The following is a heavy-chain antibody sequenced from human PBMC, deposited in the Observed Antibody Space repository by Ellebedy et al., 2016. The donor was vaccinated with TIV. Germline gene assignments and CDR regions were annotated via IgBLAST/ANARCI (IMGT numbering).Heavy chain of an antibody. D-gene: IGHD2-2*01. Sequence: SVKVSCXASGGTFSNFAISWVRQAPGQGLEWMGGIIPTFGTTNSAQNFQGRVTITADESASTAYMELSSLRSEDTAVYYCATSEIVIVPAASQYYYYAMDVWGQGTTVTVSS. J-gene: IGHJ6*02. CDR1: GGTFSNFA. V-gene: IGHV1-69*13. CDR2: IIPTFGTT. CDR3: ATSEIVIVPAASQYYYYAMDV.